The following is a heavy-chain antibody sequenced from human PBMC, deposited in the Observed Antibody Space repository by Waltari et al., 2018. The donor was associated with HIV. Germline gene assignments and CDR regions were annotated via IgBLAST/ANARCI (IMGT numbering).Heavy chain of an antibody. CDR2: IYYSGST. D-gene: IGHD3-16*01. V-gene: IGHV4-59*08. CDR1: GGSISSYY. CDR3: ARKGGGIDY. Sequence: QVQLQESGPGLVKPSETLSLTCTVSGGSISSYYWSWIRQPPGKGLEWIGYIYYSGSTNYNPSLKSRVTISVDTSKNQFSLKLSSVTAADTAVYYWARKGGGIDYWGQGTLVTVSS. J-gene: IGHJ4*02.